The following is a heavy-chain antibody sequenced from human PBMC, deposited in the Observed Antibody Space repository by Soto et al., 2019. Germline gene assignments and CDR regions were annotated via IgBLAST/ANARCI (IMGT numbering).Heavy chain of an antibody. CDR3: ASSDPYCTNGVCYTFDY. V-gene: IGHV4-59*01. CDR2: IYYSGST. Sequence: QVQLQESGPGLVKPSETLSLTCTVSGGSISSYYWSWIRQPPGKGLEWIWYIYYSGSTNYNPSLKSRVTISLDTSKNEFSLKLSSVTAADTPVYYCASSDPYCTNGVCYTFDYWGQGTLVTVSS. J-gene: IGHJ4*02. D-gene: IGHD2-8*01. CDR1: GGSISSYY.